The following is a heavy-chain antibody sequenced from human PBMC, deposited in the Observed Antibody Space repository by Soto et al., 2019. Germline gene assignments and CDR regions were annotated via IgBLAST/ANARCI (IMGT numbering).Heavy chain of an antibody. CDR1: GFTFGDYA. CDR2: IRNQPYRGTT. CDR3: TRGTLGLHYHFDY. J-gene: IGHJ4*01. D-gene: IGHD4-4*01. Sequence: GGSLRLSCTTSGFTFGDYAMGWFRQAPGKGLEWVGFIRNQPYRGTTEYAASVKGRFTISRDDSKSVAYLQMNSLKTEDTAVYYCTRGTLGLHYHFDYWGQGTLVTVSS. V-gene: IGHV3-49*03.